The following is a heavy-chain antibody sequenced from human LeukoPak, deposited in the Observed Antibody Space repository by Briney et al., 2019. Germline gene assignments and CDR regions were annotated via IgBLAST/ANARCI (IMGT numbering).Heavy chain of an antibody. CDR3: AKGYCSSTSCSGTWFDP. V-gene: IGHV3-7*05. CDR2: INQDGSGK. Sequence: PGGSLRLSCAASGFTFSSYWMTWVRQAPGKGLEWVANINQDGSGKYYVDSVKGRFTISRDNAKNSLYLQMNSLRAEDTAVYYCAKGYCSSTSCSGTWFDPWGQGTLVTVSS. CDR1: GFTFSSYW. D-gene: IGHD2-2*01. J-gene: IGHJ5*02.